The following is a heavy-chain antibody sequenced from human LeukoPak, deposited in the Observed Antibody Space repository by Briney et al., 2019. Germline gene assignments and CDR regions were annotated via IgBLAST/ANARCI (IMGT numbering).Heavy chain of an antibody. CDR3: ARMGLDHRYSRYYYYSMDV. CDR1: VGTFSSYA. V-gene: IGHV1-69*05. CDR2: IIPIFGTA. Sequence: ASVKVSCKASVGTFSSYAISWVRQAPGQGLEWMGGIIPIFGTANYGQKLQGRVTITTDESTSTAFMELSSLRSEDTAVYYRARMGLDHRYSRYYYYSMDVWGKGTTVTVSS. D-gene: IGHD2-15*01. J-gene: IGHJ6*03.